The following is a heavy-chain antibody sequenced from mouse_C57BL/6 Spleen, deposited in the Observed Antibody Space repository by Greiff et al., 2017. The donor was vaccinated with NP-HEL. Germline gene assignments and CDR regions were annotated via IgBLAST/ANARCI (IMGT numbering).Heavy chain of an antibody. Sequence: VQLKESGPELVKPGASVKMSCKASGYTFTDYNMHWVKQSHGKSLEWIGYINPNNGGTSYNQKFKGKATLTVNKSSSTAYMELRSLTSEDSAVYYCATPANWDAMDYWGQGTSVTVSS. CDR3: ATPANWDAMDY. CDR1: GYTFTDYN. J-gene: IGHJ4*01. D-gene: IGHD4-1*01. CDR2: INPNNGGT. V-gene: IGHV1-22*01.